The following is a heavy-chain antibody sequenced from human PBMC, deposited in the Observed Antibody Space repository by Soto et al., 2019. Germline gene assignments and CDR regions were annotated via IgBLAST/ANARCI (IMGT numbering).Heavy chain of an antibody. CDR1: GFSLITSGVG. D-gene: IGHD1-7*01. CDR2: IYWDDDK. Sequence: QITLKESGPTLVKPTQTLTLTCTFSGFSLITSGVGVGWIRQPPGTALEWLAFIYWDDDKRYSPSLRSRLTIAKDTSKNQVVLTMTEVDTVDTATYFCAHRLSGISQWNYGDFDYWGQGTQVTVSS. J-gene: IGHJ4*02. CDR3: AHRLSGISQWNYGDFDY. V-gene: IGHV2-5*02.